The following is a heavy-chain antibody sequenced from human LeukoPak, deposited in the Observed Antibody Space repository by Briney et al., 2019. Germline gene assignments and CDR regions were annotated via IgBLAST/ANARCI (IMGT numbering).Heavy chain of an antibody. J-gene: IGHJ3*02. V-gene: IGHV3-11*04. Sequence: PGGSLRLSCAASGFTFSDYYMSWIRQAPGKGLEWVSYISSSSIIYYADSVKGRFTISRDNAKNSLYLQMNSLRAEDTAVYYCARTTGTTVAFDIWGQGTMVTVSS. CDR3: ARTTGTTVAFDI. D-gene: IGHD1-7*01. CDR1: GFTFSDYY. CDR2: ISSSSII.